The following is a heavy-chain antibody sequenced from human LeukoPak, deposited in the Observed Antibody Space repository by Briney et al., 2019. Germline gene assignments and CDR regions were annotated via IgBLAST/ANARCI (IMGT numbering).Heavy chain of an antibody. CDR3: ARGSYRDYATPFRGVNDY. CDR1: GGSISSSSYY. Sequence: PSETLSLTCTVSGGSISSSSYYWGWIRQPPGKGLEWIGEINHSGSTNYNPSLKSRVTISVDTSKNQFSLKLSSVTAADTAVYYCARGSYRDYATPFRGVNDYWGQGTLVTVSS. V-gene: IGHV4-39*07. J-gene: IGHJ4*02. CDR2: INHSGST. D-gene: IGHD4-17*01.